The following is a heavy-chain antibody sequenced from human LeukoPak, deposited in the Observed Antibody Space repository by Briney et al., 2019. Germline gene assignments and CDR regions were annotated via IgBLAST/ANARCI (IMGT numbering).Heavy chain of an antibody. CDR3: AKGRDMITFGGVIRTSDY. J-gene: IGHJ4*02. Sequence: PGGSLRLSCAASGFTFSSYAMSWVRQAPGKGLEWVSAISGSGGSTYYADSVKGRFTISRDNSKNTLYLQMNSLRAEDTAVYYCAKGRDMITFGGVIRTSDYWGQGTLVTVSS. D-gene: IGHD3-16*02. V-gene: IGHV3-23*01. CDR1: GFTFSSYA. CDR2: ISGSGGST.